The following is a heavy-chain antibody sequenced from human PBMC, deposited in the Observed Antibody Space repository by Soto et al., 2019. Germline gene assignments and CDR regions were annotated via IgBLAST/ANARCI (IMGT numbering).Heavy chain of an antibody. CDR3: ARESGLWIPAAYYYGMDV. D-gene: IGHD2-2*01. Sequence: EVQLVESGGGLVQPGGSLRLSCAASGFTVSSNYMSWVRQAPGKGLEWVSVIYSGGSTYYADSVKGRFTISRDNSKNTLYLQMNSLRAEDTAVYYCARESGLWIPAAYYYGMDVWGQGTTVTVSS. J-gene: IGHJ6*02. CDR2: IYSGGST. V-gene: IGHV3-66*01. CDR1: GFTVSSNY.